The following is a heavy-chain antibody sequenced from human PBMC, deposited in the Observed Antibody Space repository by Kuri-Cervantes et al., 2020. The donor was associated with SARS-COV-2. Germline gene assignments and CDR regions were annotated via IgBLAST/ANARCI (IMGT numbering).Heavy chain of an antibody. CDR3: AHTPYCSGGSCYSDYFDY. Sequence: SGPTLVKPTQTLTLTCTFSGFSLITSGVGVGWIRQPPGKALEWLALIYWNDDKRYSPSLKSRLTITKDTSKNQVVLTMTNMDPVDTATYYCAHTPYCSGGSCYSDYFDYWGQGTLVTVSS. V-gene: IGHV2-5*01. CDR2: IYWNDDK. J-gene: IGHJ4*02. CDR1: GFSLITSGVG. D-gene: IGHD2-15*01.